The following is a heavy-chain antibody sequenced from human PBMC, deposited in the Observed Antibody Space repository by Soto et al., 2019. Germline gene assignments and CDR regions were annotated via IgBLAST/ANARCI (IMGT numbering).Heavy chain of an antibody. Sequence: QVQLVQSGAEVKRPGASVKVSCKASGYSFTGYYVHWVRQAPGQGLEWMGWINPNSGGTNYAQKFQGRVTLTRDTSISTAFLELGRLRSDDTAVYYCARCPSGMFDYWGQGTLVTVSS. CDR3: ARCPSGMFDY. J-gene: IGHJ4*02. D-gene: IGHD1-26*01. CDR2: INPNSGGT. V-gene: IGHV1-2*02. CDR1: GYSFTGYY.